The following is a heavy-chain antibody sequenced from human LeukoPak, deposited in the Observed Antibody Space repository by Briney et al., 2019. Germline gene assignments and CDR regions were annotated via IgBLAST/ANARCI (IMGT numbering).Heavy chain of an antibody. CDR3: AKKLFTGMGYYFDS. CDR1: GFTFSSFA. J-gene: IGHJ4*02. V-gene: IGHV3-23*01. CDR2: ISDSGGIT. D-gene: IGHD3-10*01. Sequence: GGSLRLSCAASGFTFSSFAMSWVRQASGKGLELVSTISDSGGITDYADSVKGRFTISRDNSKNTLYLQMNSLRAEDTAVYYCAKKLFTGMGYYFDSWGQGTLVTVSS.